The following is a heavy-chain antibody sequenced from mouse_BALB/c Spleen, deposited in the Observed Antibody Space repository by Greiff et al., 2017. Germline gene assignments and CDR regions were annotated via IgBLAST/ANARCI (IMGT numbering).Heavy chain of an antibody. D-gene: IGHD1-1*01. J-gene: IGHJ4*01. CDR1: GFSLTSYG. V-gene: IGHV2-9*02. CDR3: ARGGYGSSYDYYAMDY. Sequence: VHLVESGPGLVAPSQSLSITCTVSGFSLTSYGVHWVRQPPGKGLGWLGVIWAGGSTNYNSALMSRLSISKDNSKSQVFLKMNSLQTDDTAMYYCARGGYGSSYDYYAMDYWGQGTSVTVSS. CDR2: IWAGGST.